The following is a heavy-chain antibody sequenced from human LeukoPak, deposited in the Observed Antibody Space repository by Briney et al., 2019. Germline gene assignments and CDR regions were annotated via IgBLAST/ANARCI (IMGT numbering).Heavy chain of an antibody. J-gene: IGHJ3*01. Sequence: PGGSLRLSCVASGFTFSSYAMSWVRQAPGKGLDWVSTISGGGGNTYYADSVKGRFTISRDNAKKTLYLQMNSLRVEDTAVYYCLTVVETTIAAFDVWGQGTMVTVSS. CDR2: ISGGGGNT. V-gene: IGHV3-23*01. CDR3: LTVVETTIAAFDV. D-gene: IGHD1-26*01. CDR1: GFTFSSYA.